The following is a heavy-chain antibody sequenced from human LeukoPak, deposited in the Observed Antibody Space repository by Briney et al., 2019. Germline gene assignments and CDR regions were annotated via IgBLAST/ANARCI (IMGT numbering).Heavy chain of an antibody. CDR2: INHSGST. Sequence: SETLSLTCVVYGGSFSGYYWSWIRQPPGKGLEWIGEINHSGSTNYNPSLKSRVTISVDTSKNEFSLKLSSVTAADTAVYYCARHGSNDFWSGYRYYYYMDVWGKGTTVTVSS. V-gene: IGHV4-34*01. CDR1: GGSFSGYY. D-gene: IGHD3-3*01. J-gene: IGHJ6*03. CDR3: ARHGSNDFWSGYRYYYYMDV.